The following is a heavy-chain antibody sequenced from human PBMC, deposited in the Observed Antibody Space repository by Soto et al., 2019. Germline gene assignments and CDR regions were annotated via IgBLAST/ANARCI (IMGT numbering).Heavy chain of an antibody. CDR2: IIPILGIA. J-gene: IGHJ4*02. V-gene: IGHV1-69*08. CDR1: GGTFSSYT. Sequence: QVQLVQSGAEVKKPGSSVKVSCKASGGTFSSYTISWVRQAPGQGLEWMGRIIPILGIANYAQKFQGRVTNTADKSTSTAYMELSSLSSEDTAVYYCARDRYCSGGSCPLDYWGQGTLVTV. D-gene: IGHD2-15*01. CDR3: ARDRYCSGGSCPLDY.